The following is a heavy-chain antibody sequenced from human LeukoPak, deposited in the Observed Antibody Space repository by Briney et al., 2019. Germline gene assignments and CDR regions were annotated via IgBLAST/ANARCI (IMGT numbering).Heavy chain of an antibody. CDR3: ALLGYCSSTSCYKLNDY. CDR2: INPNSGGT. D-gene: IGHD2-2*02. V-gene: IGHV1-2*04. J-gene: IGHJ4*02. CDR1: GYTFTGYY. Sequence: ASVKVSCKASGYTFTGYYMHWVRQAPGQGLEWMGWINPNSGGTNYAQKFQGWVTMTRDTSISTAYMELSRLRSDDTAVYHCALLGYCSSTSCYKLNDYWGQGTLVTVSS.